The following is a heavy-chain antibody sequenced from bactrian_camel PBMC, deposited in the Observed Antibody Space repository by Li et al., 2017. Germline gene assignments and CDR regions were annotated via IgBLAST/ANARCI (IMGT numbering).Heavy chain of an antibody. J-gene: IGHJ4*01. V-gene: IGHV3S53*01. CDR1: AYIFSIYC. Sequence: HVQLVESGGGSVQAGGSLTLSCAAPAYIFSIYCMGWFRQAPGKEREGVAGIDLDGSTNYVDSVKGRFTVSRDNAKRTLYLQMDNLQPEDTATYYCAASGASCLRAIDFNYWGQGTQVTVS. CDR3: AASGASCLRAIDFNY. CDR2: IDLDGST. D-gene: IGHD4*01.